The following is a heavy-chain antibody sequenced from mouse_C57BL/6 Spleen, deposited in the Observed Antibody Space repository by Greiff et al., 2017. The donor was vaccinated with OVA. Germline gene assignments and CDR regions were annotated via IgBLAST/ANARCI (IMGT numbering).Heavy chain of an antibody. CDR2: ISNGGGST. V-gene: IGHV5-12*01. Sequence: EVQLVESGGGLVQPGGSLKLSCAASGFTFSDYYMYWVRQTPEKRLEWVAYISNGGGSTYYPDTVKGRFTISRDNAKNTLYLQMSRLKSEDTAMYYCSRQGSSYGYFDVWGTGTTVTVSS. D-gene: IGHD1-1*01. J-gene: IGHJ1*03. CDR1: GFTFSDYY. CDR3: SRQGSSYGYFDV.